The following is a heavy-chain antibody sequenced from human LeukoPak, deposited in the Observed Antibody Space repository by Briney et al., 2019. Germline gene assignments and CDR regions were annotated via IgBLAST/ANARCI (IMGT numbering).Heavy chain of an antibody. V-gene: IGHV3-23*01. J-gene: IGHJ4*02. Sequence: GGSLRLSCAASGFTLSSYAMSWVRQAPGKGLEWVSTISENGGKTHYPDSVKGRFTIPRDTSRNTLYLQLNSLRAEDTAIYYCAKAFGASYGYFDYWGQGTLVTVSS. D-gene: IGHD1-26*01. CDR2: ISENGGKT. CDR1: GFTLSSYA. CDR3: AKAFGASYGYFDY.